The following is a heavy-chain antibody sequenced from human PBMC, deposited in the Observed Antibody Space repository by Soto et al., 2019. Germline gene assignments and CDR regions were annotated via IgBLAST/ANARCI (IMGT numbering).Heavy chain of an antibody. V-gene: IGHV3-23*01. J-gene: IGHJ4*02. CDR2: VTGNGGT. Sequence: EVQLLESGGGLVQPGGSLRLSCAASGFTFSSYAMSWVRQAPGKGLEWVSTVTGNGGTSYADFVRGRFTISRDNSKNTLYLQMKSLRAEDTAVYYCAKDAPGSGWLSDYWGQGTLVTVSS. CDR1: GFTFSSYA. D-gene: IGHD3-22*01. CDR3: AKDAPGSGWLSDY.